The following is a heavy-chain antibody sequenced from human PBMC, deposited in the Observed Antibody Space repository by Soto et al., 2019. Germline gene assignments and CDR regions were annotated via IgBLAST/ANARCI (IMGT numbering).Heavy chain of an antibody. CDR3: AKDMYFGGQQLVFDY. V-gene: IGHV3-9*01. CDR2: ISWNSGSI. D-gene: IGHD6-13*01. CDR1: GFTFDDYA. J-gene: IGHJ4*02. Sequence: EVQLVESGGGLVQPGRSLRLSCAASGFTFDDYAMHWVRQAPGKGLEWVSGISWNSGSIGYADSVKGRFTISRDNAKNSLYLQMNSLRAEDTALYYCAKDMYFGGQQLVFDYWGQGTLVTVSS.